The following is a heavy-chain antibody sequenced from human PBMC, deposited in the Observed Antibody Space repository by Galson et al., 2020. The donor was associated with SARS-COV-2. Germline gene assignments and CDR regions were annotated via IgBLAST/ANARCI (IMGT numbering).Heavy chain of an antibody. Sequence: TGGSLRLSCAASGFTFSSYAMYWVRQAPGKGLEWVAVISIDGSKKYYADSVQGRFTISRDNSKNTLFLQMNSLRAEDTAVYYCARGWDCPVPWDGIDYWGQGTTVTVSS. D-gene: IGHD1-26*01. V-gene: IGHV3-30-3*01. J-gene: IGHJ4*01. CDR3: ARGWDCPVPWDGIDY. CDR2: ISIDGSKK. CDR1: GFTFSSYA.